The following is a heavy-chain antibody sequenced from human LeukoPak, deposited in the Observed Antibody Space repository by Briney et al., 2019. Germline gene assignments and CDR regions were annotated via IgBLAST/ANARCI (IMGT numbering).Heavy chain of an antibody. CDR3: AREGGGFDFWSGPLRDDGFDL. D-gene: IGHD3-3*01. J-gene: IGHJ3*01. CDR1: GITLSTYT. Sequence: GGSLRLSCAASGITLSTYTMNWVRQAPGKGLEWVSYISSGSDTIYYADSVKGRFTISRDNANNSMYLQMDSLRAEDTAVYYCAREGGGFDFWSGPLRDDGFDLWGQGTMVTVSS. CDR2: ISSGSDTI. V-gene: IGHV3-48*01.